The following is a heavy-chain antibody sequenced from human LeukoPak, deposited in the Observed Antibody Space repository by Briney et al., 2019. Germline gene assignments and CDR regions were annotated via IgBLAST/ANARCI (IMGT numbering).Heavy chain of an antibody. Sequence: KCGESLKISCKGSGYSFTSYWISWVRQIPGKGLEWMGRIDPSDSYTNYSPSFQGHVTISADKPISTAYLQWSSLKASDTAMYYCARHLPLYGMDVWDQGTTVTVSS. V-gene: IGHV5-10-1*01. J-gene: IGHJ6*02. CDR2: IDPSDSYT. D-gene: IGHD3-3*02. CDR3: ARHLPLYGMDV. CDR1: GYSFTSYW.